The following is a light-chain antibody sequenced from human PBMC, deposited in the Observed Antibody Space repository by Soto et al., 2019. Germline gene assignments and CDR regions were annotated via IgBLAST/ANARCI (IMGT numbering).Light chain of an antibody. J-gene: IGLJ1*01. V-gene: IGLV2-23*02. Sequence: QSVLTQPSSVSWSPGQSITISLPGTNIDVGSYNLVSWYQQYPGKAPKLVIYEVIKRPSGVSNRFSGSKSGNTASLTISGLQAEDEADYYCCSYAGSTSVFGTGTKVTVL. CDR3: CSYAGSTSV. CDR1: NIDVGSYNL. CDR2: EVI.